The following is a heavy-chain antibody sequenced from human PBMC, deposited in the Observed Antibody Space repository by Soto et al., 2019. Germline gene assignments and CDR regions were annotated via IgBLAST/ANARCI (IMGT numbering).Heavy chain of an antibody. CDR1: GFTFSSYG. D-gene: IGHD1-26*01. CDR2: ISNDGQTK. Sequence: QMQLMESGGGVVQAGTSLRLSCVASGFTFSSYGFHWVRQRPGKGLEWVALISNDGQTKHYRESVKGRFSVSGERAMNMVYLQMNSLRVEDTAVYYCAKEGPGGGRHFYYGMDVWGQGTTVTVSS. V-gene: IGHV3-30*18. J-gene: IGHJ6*02. CDR3: AKEGPGGGRHFYYGMDV.